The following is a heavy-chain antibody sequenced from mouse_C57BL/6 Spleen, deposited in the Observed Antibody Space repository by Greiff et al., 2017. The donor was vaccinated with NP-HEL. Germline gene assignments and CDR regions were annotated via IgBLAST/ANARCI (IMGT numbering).Heavy chain of an antibody. Sequence: EVQLQQSGPVLVKPGASVKMSCKASGYTFTDYYMNWVKQSHGKSLEWIGVINPYNGGTSYNQKFKGKATLTVDKSSSTAYMELNSLTSEDSAVYYCARVGAYYSNYYWYFDVWGTGTTVTVSS. CDR3: ARVGAYYSNYYWYFDV. D-gene: IGHD2-5*01. CDR1: GYTFTDYY. CDR2: INPYNGGT. J-gene: IGHJ1*03. V-gene: IGHV1-19*01.